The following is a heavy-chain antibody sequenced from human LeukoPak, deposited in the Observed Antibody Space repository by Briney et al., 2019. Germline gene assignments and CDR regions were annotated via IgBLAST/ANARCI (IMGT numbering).Heavy chain of an antibody. D-gene: IGHD1-1*01. CDR1: GFTFSSYA. CDR3: AKVDNWKYGHHDY. V-gene: IGHV3-23*01. J-gene: IGHJ4*02. CDR2: ISGSDGTT. Sequence: GGSLRLSCAASGFTFSSYAMSWVRQAPGKGLEGVSAISGSDGTTYYADSVKGRFTISRDNSKYTLSLQMNSLRAEDTAVYYCAKVDNWKYGHHDYWGQGTLVTVSS.